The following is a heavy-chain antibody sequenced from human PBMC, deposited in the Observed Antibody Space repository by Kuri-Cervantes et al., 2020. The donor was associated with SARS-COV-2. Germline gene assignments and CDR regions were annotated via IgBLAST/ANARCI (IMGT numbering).Heavy chain of an antibody. J-gene: IGHJ1*01. CDR3: ASPGYSSGWDEYFQH. V-gene: IGHV4-39*01. Sequence: GSLRLSCAASGFSFSSYGMSWVRQAPGKGLEWIGSIYYSGSTYYNPSLKSRVTISVDTSKNQFSLKLSSVTAADTAVYYCASPGYSSGWDEYFQHWGQGTLVTVSS. D-gene: IGHD6-19*01. CDR2: IYYSGST. CDR1: GFSFSSYG.